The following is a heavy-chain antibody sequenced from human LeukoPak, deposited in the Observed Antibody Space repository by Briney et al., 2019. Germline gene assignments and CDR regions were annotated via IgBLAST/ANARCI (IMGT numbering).Heavy chain of an antibody. D-gene: IGHD6-13*01. V-gene: IGHV4-34*01. CDR2: INHSGST. Sequence: PSETLSLTCAVYGGSFSGYYWSWIRQPPGKGLEWIGEINHSGSTNYNPSLKSRVTISVDTSKNQFSLKLSSVTAADTAVYYCARRPSWYATFDYWGQGTLVTVPS. CDR1: GGSFSGYY. J-gene: IGHJ4*02. CDR3: ARRPSWYATFDY.